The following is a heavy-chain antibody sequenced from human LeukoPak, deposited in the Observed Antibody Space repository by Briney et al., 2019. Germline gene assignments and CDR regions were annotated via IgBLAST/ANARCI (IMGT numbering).Heavy chain of an antibody. J-gene: IGHJ4*02. CDR1: GFTFSSYA. Sequence: GGSLRLSCAASGFTFSSYAMSWVRQAPGKGLEWVSAISGSGGSTYYADSVKGRFTISRDNAKNSLYLQMNSLRAEDTAVYYCARTPHGSYCDYWGQGTLVTVSS. CDR2: ISGSGGST. V-gene: IGHV3-23*01. CDR3: ARTPHGSYCDY. D-gene: IGHD1-26*01.